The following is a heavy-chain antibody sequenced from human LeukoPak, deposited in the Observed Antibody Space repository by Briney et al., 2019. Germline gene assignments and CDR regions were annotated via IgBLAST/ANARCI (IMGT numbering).Heavy chain of an antibody. V-gene: IGHV3-7*04. J-gene: IGHJ4*02. Sequence: GGSLRLSCAASGFTFSSHWMTWVRQAPGKGLEWVANIKEDGSEKYYVDSVKSRFTISRDNAKNSLLLQMSSLRAEDTAVYYCARARIDYWGQGTLVTVSS. CDR2: IKEDGSEK. D-gene: IGHD1-14*01. CDR1: GFTFSSHW. CDR3: ARARIDY.